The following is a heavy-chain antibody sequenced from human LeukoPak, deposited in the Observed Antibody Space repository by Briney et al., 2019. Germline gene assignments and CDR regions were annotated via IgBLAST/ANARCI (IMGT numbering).Heavy chain of an antibody. D-gene: IGHD3-22*01. CDR2: ISSSSSYI. Sequence: GGSLRLSCAASGFTFSSYSMNWVRQAPGKGLEWVSSISSSSSYIYYADSVKGRFTISRANAKNSLYLQMNSLKTEDTAVYYCTTEMIVVDLLMVAFDIWGRGTMVTVSS. CDR3: TTEMIVVDLLMVAFDI. J-gene: IGHJ3*02. CDR1: GFTFSSYS. V-gene: IGHV3-21*03.